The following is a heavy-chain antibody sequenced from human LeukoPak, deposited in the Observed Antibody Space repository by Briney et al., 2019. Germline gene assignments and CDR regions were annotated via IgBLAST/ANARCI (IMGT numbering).Heavy chain of an antibody. CDR3: ARDRTDIVVVPAFDP. V-gene: IGHV4-4*07. J-gene: IGHJ5*02. CDR2: IYTSGST. D-gene: IGHD2-2*01. Sequence: IYTSGSTNYNPSLKSRVTMSVDTSKNQFSLKLSSVTAADTAVYYCARDRTDIVVVPAFDPWGQGTLVTVSS.